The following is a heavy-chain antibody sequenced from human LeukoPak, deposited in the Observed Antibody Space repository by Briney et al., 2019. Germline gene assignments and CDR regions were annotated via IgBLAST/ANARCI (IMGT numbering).Heavy chain of an antibody. CDR3: ARVHVWGSYRYPDAFDI. D-gene: IGHD3-16*02. J-gene: IGHJ3*02. CDR1: GGSISSSSYY. Sequence: SETLSLTCTVSGGSISSSSYYWGWIRQPPGKGLEWIVYIYYSGSTNYSPSLESRVTISVDTSKNQFSLKLSSVTAADTAVYYCARVHVWGSYRYPDAFDIWGQGTMVTVSS. CDR2: IYYSGST. V-gene: IGHV4-61*05.